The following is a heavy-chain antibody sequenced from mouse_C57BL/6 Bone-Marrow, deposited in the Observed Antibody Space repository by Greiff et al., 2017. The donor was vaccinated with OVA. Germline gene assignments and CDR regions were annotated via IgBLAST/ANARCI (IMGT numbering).Heavy chain of an antibody. CDR3: ARGEAPESSWFAY. CDR1: VTHILNTY. CDR2: IYPANGIP. D-gene: IGHD6-2*01. V-gene: IGHV14-3*01. Sequence: EVQLQQSVAELVRPGASVKLSCTAPVTHILNTYRHWVKQRPEQGLEGIGLIYPANGIPKSAPKIQGKATITADTSSTTAYLELSSLTSEDSAVYYCARGEAPESSWFAYWGQGTLVTVSA. J-gene: IGHJ3*01.